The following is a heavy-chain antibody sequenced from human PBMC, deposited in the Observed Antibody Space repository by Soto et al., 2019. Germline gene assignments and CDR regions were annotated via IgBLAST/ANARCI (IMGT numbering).Heavy chain of an antibody. CDR1: GFTFSSYN. CDR3: ARDDCGGDCSAFDY. Sequence: GGSLRLSCAASGFTFSSYNMNWVRQAPGKGLEWVSYTTNTGSTIYYADSVKGRFTMSRDNAKDSVSLQMNSLRDEDTAIYYCARDDCGGDCSAFDYWGPGTLVTVSS. D-gene: IGHD2-21*02. CDR2: TTNTGSTI. V-gene: IGHV3-48*02. J-gene: IGHJ4*02.